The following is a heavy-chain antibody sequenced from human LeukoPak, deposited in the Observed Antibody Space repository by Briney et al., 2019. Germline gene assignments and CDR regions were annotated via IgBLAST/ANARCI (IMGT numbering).Heavy chain of an antibody. CDR3: VRGGQGRDDYFDY. V-gene: IGHV3-48*04. CDR2: IGGGDRI. CDR1: GFSFRSYS. Sequence: GGSLRLSCAASGFSFRSYSMNWVRQSPGEGLEWISYIGGGDRIYYADSMRGRFTISRDNAKNSVYLQMNSLRVEDTAVYYCVRGGQGRDDYFDYWGQGTLVTVSS. J-gene: IGHJ4*02.